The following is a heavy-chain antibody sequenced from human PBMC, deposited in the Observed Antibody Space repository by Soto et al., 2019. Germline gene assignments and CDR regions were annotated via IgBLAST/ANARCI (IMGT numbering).Heavy chain of an antibody. CDR1: GGTFSSYA. D-gene: IGHD3-3*01. V-gene: IGHV1-69*06. CDR2: IIPIFGTA. Sequence: QVQLVQSGAEVKKPGSSVKVSCKASGGTFSSYAISWVRQAPGQGLEWMGGIIPIFGTANYAQKFQGRVTITADKSTSTAYMELSSLRSEDTAVYYCARAGAADNRTIFGVVITINYYYGMDVWGQGTTVTVSS. J-gene: IGHJ6*02. CDR3: ARAGAADNRTIFGVVITINYYYGMDV.